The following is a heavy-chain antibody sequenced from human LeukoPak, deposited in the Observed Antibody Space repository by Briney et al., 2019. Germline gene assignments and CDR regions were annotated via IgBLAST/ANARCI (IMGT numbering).Heavy chain of an antibody. CDR1: GFIFNNYG. Sequence: PGGSLRLSCAASGFIFNNYGLIWVRQAPGKGLEWVSAISNDGGGTNYADFVKGRFTISRDNSKNTLYLQMNSLRAEDTAVYYCAKVGQQQLVFDYWGQGTLVTVSS. CDR2: ISNDGGGT. D-gene: IGHD6-13*01. V-gene: IGHV3-23*01. J-gene: IGHJ4*02. CDR3: AKVGQQQLVFDY.